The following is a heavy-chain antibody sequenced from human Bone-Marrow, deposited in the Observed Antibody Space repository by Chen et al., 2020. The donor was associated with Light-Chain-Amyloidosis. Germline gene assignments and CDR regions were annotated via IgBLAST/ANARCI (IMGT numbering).Heavy chain of an antibody. V-gene: IGHV3-74*01. J-gene: IGHJ4*02. CDR3: ARGGSEIVVVPAAIAPDY. CDR1: GFTFNKYW. Sequence: EVQLVESGGGLVKIGGSLRLSCATSGFTFNKYWMHWVRQAPGEGLVWVSDMSGDVSLTRSAGSVKGRFTISRDNAKNTLYLQMNSLRAEDTAVYYCARGGSEIVVVPAAIAPDYWGQGTLVTVSS. D-gene: IGHD2-15*01. CDR2: MSGDVSLT.